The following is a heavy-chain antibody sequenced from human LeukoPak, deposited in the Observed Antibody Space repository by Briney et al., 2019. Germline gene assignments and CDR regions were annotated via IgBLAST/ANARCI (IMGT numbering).Heavy chain of an antibody. CDR2: ISYDGNTK. Sequence: PGRSLRLSCAASGFSFSSYAMHWVRQAPGKGLDWVAVISYDGNTKYCADSVKGRFTISRDNSKNTLFLQMNSLRPEDTAVYYCVRVRSSSSFDYWGQGTLVTVSS. CDR1: GFSFSSYA. J-gene: IGHJ4*02. CDR3: VRVRSSSSFDY. V-gene: IGHV3-30*01. D-gene: IGHD6-6*01.